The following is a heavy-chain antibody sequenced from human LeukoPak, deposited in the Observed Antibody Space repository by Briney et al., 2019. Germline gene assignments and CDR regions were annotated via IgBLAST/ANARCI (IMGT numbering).Heavy chain of an antibody. Sequence: RTSETLSLTCAVYGGSFSGYYWSWIRQPPGKGLEWIGEINHSGSTNYNPSLKSRVTISVDTSKNQFSLKPSSVTAADTAVYYCARSLNDSSGYIDYWGQGTLVTVSS. V-gene: IGHV4-34*01. J-gene: IGHJ4*02. CDR3: ARSLNDSSGYIDY. D-gene: IGHD3-22*01. CDR1: GGSFSGYY. CDR2: INHSGST.